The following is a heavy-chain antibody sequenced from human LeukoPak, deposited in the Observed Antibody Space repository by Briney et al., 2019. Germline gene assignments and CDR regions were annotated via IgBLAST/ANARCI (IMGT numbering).Heavy chain of an antibody. V-gene: IGHV3-48*01. CDR1: GFTFSSYS. CDR3: ARVKYGWLLDFDY. D-gene: IGHD2-21*01. Sequence: GGSLRLSCAASGFTFSSYSMNWVRRAPGKGLEWVSYISSSSSTIYYADSVKGRFTISRDNAKNSLYLQMNSLRAEDTAVYYCARVKYGWLLDFDYWGQGTLVTVSS. J-gene: IGHJ4*02. CDR2: ISSSSSTI.